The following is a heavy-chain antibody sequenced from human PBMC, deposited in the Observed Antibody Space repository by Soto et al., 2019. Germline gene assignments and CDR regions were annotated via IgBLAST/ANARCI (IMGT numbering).Heavy chain of an antibody. CDR1: GGSFSGYY. J-gene: IGHJ5*02. V-gene: IGHV4-34*01. Sequence: QVQLQQWGAGLLKPSETLSLTCAVYGGSFSGYYWSWIRQPPGKGLEWIGEINHSGSTNYNPSLKSRVTISVDTSKNQLSLKLSSVTAADTAVYYCAREGTPYCSGGSCYRRDWFDPWGQGTLVTVSS. CDR2: INHSGST. D-gene: IGHD2-15*01. CDR3: AREGTPYCSGGSCYRRDWFDP.